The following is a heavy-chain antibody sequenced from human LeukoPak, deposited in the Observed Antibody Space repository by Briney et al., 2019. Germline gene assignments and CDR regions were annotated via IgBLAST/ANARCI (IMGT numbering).Heavy chain of an antibody. CDR3: ARQTGSGLFILP. CDR1: GGSFSSGRYY. V-gene: IGHV4-61*02. J-gene: IGHJ4*02. CDR2: ISTSGNT. Sequence: SQTLSLTCTVSGGSFSSGRYYWSWIRQPAGKGLEWIGRISTSGNTYYNASLKSQVSISIDTSKNQFSLRLTSVTAADTAVYYCARQTGSGLFILPGGQGTLVTVSS. D-gene: IGHD3/OR15-3a*01.